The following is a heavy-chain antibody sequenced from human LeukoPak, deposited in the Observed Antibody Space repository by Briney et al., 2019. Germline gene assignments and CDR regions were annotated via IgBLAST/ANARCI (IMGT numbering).Heavy chain of an antibody. CDR2: VNPNSGGT. Sequence: ASVKVSCKASGYTFTGYYMHWVRQAPGQGLEWMGWVNPNSGGTNYAQKFQGRVTMTRDTSISTAYMELSRLRSDDTAVYYCARASRVRGVNQSYGYWGQGTLVTVSS. V-gene: IGHV1-2*02. D-gene: IGHD3-10*01. CDR3: ARASRVRGVNQSYGY. J-gene: IGHJ4*02. CDR1: GYTFTGYY.